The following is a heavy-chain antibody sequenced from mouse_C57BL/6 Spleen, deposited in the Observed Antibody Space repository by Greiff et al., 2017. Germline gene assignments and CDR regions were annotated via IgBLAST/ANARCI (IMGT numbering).Heavy chain of an antibody. D-gene: IGHD2-1*01. CDR3: SREDYCNYVDY. Sequence: VQLQESGPELVKPGASVKISCKASGYAFSSSWMNWVKQRPGKGLEWIGRIYPGDGYTKYNGKFKGKATLTADKSSSTAYMQLSSLTSEDSAVXFCSREDYCNYVDYWGQGTTLTVS. CDR1: GYAFSSSW. J-gene: IGHJ2*01. CDR2: IYPGDGYT. V-gene: IGHV1-82*01.